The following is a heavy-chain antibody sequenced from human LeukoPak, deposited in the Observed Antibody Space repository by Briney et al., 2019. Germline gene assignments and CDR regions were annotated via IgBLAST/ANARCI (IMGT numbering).Heavy chain of an antibody. CDR1: GFTFSNYA. Sequence: GGSLRLSCAASGFTFSNYALSWVRQAPGKGLQWVSTISITGGSTYYADSVKGRLTISRDNSRNTVSLQMNSLRAEVTAVYYCAKEAPLYCTATNCEEGSFDCWGQGTLVTISS. J-gene: IGHJ4*02. D-gene: IGHD2-8*02. CDR2: ISITGGST. CDR3: AKEAPLYCTATNCEEGSFDC. V-gene: IGHV3-23*01.